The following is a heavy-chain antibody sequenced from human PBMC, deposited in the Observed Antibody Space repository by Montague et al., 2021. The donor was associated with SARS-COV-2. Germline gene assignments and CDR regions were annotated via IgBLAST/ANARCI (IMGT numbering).Heavy chain of an antibody. D-gene: IGHD3-10*01. CDR2: IYSGGSA. Sequence: SLRLSCAASGFTVSSNYMNWVRQAPGKGLEWVSVIYSGGSAYYADSVRRRFTISRDNSKNTLYLQMNSLRAEDTAVYYCARDNYYGSGRSYWGQGTLVTVSS. J-gene: IGHJ4*02. V-gene: IGHV3-53*01. CDR3: ARDNYYGSGRSY. CDR1: GFTVSSNY.